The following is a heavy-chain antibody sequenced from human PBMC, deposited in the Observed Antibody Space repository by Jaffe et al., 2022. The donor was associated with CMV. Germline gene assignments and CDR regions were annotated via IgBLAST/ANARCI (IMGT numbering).Heavy chain of an antibody. CDR3: AKSIANGLDWFER. J-gene: IGHJ5*02. CDR1: GFTFSSYS. V-gene: IGHV3-21*01. CDR2: ISGNSLYI. Sequence: EVQLVESGGGLVKPGGSLRLSCAASGFTFSSYSLNWVRQAPGKGLEWVSSISGNSLYIYYADSVKDRFTVSRDNAKSSLYLQMNGLRGEDTAIYYCAKSIANGLDWFERWGQGTLVIVSS. D-gene: IGHD6-6*01.